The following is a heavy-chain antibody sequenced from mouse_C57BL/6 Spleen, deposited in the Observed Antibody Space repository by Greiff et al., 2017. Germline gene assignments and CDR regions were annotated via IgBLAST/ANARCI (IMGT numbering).Heavy chain of an antibody. Sequence: QVQLKQPGAELVKPGASVKMSCKASGYTFTSYWITWVKQRPGQGLEWIGDIYPGSGSTNYNEKFKSKATLTVDTSSSTAYMQLSSLTSEDSAVYYCAREDDYGDAMGYWGQGTSVTVSS. J-gene: IGHJ4*01. V-gene: IGHV1-55*01. D-gene: IGHD2-4*01. CDR1: GYTFTSYW. CDR3: AREDDYGDAMGY. CDR2: IYPGSGST.